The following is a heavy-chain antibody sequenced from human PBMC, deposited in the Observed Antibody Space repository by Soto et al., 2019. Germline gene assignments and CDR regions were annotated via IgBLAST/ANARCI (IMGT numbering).Heavy chain of an antibody. D-gene: IGHD7-27*01. CDR1: GYTFTSYA. J-gene: IGHJ3*02. CDR3: ARALGIGAFDI. Sequence: ASVKVSCKASGYTFTSYAMHWVRQTPGQRLEWMGWINAGNGNTKYSQKFQGRVTITRDTSASTAYMELSSLRSEDTAVYYCARALGIGAFDIWGQGTMVTVSS. CDR2: INAGNGNT. V-gene: IGHV1-3*01.